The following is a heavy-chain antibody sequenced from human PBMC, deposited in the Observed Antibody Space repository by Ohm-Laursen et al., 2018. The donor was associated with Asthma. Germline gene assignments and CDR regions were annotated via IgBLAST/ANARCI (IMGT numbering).Heavy chain of an antibody. V-gene: IGHV1-2*04. CDR2: INPNSGGT. CDR3: ARELNDHGDYVDAFDI. D-gene: IGHD4-17*01. Sequence: SSVKVSCNASGYTFTGYYTHWVRQAPGQGLEWMGWINPNSGGTNYAQKFQGWVTMTRDTSISTAYMELSRLRSDDTAVYYCARELNDHGDYVDAFDIWGQGTMVTVSS. J-gene: IGHJ3*02. CDR1: GYTFTGYY.